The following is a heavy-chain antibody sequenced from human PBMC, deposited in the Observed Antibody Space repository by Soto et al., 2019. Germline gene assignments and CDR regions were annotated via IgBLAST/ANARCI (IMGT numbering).Heavy chain of an antibody. CDR2: INPSGGST. D-gene: IGHD2-15*01. Sequence: ASVKVSCKASGYTFTSCYMHWLRQAPGQGLEWMGIINPSGGSTSYAQKFQGRVTMTRDTSTSTVYMELSSLRSEDTAVYYCALVVVVAANYFDYWGQGTLVTVSS. CDR1: GYTFTSCY. CDR3: ALVVVVAANYFDY. J-gene: IGHJ4*02. V-gene: IGHV1-46*03.